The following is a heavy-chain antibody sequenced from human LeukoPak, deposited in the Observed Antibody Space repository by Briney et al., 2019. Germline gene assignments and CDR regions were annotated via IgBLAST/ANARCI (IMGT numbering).Heavy chain of an antibody. Sequence: GGSLRLSCAASGFTFGDYYMSWIRQAPGRGLEWVSYISSSSSYTIYSDSVKGRFTISRDNAKNSLYLQMNSLRAEDTAVYYCARDGVRYSSSGYPNWFDPWGQGTLVTVSS. V-gene: IGHV3-11*05. CDR1: GFTFGDYY. J-gene: IGHJ5*02. CDR2: ISSSSSYT. D-gene: IGHD6-13*01. CDR3: ARDGVRYSSSGYPNWFDP.